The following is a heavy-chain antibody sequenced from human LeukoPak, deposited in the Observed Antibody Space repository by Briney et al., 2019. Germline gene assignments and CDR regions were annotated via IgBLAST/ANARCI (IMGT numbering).Heavy chain of an antibody. CDR1: GFTFSSYA. Sequence: GGSLRLSCAASGFTFSSYAMSWVRQAPGKGLEWVSAISGSGVSTFYADSVKGRFTISRDNSKSTLYLQMHGLTAEDTALYYCARRLVTAGVTDFFDYWGHGTLVSVSS. J-gene: IGHJ4*01. CDR2: ISGSGVST. CDR3: ARRLVTAGVTDFFDY. D-gene: IGHD6-13*01. V-gene: IGHV3-23*01.